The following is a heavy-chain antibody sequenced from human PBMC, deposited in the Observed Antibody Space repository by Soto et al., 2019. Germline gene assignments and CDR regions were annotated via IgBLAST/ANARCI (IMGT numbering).Heavy chain of an antibody. V-gene: IGHV4-39*01. CDR1: GGSISNYY. Sequence: SETLSLTCTVSGGSISNYYWGWIRQPPGKGLELIGNIYYNGNTYYNPSLKSRVTISVDTSKSQFSLKLSSVTAADTAVYYCARLRSGPDNGWYWAFDYWGQGTLVTVSS. J-gene: IGHJ4*02. CDR2: IYYNGNT. D-gene: IGHD6-19*01. CDR3: ARLRSGPDNGWYWAFDY.